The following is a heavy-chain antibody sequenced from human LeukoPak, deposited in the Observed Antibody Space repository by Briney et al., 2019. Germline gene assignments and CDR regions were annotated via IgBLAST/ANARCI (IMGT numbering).Heavy chain of an antibody. V-gene: IGHV3-66*01. Sequence: GGSLRLSCAASGFTVSSNYMSWVRQAPGKGLEWVSVIYSGGTTSYADSVKGRFTISRDISKNTLFLQLNSLRVEDTAVYYCVGTVRGVFASYWGQGTLVTVSS. J-gene: IGHJ4*02. CDR3: VGTVRGVFASY. CDR1: GFTVSSNY. D-gene: IGHD4-17*01. CDR2: IYSGGTT.